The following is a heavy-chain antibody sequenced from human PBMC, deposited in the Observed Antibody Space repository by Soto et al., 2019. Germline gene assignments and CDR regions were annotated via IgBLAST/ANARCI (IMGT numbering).Heavy chain of an antibody. CDR3: ARHADAGSFHNWFDP. D-gene: IGHD2-15*01. V-gene: IGHV1-69*01. CDR2: IIPIFGTA. Sequence: QXQLVQSGAEVKKPGSSVKVSCKASGGTFSTNAIAWVRQXXGQGLEWMGGIIPIFGTANYAQKFQGRVTITADESTSTAYMEMSSLSSEDTAVYYCARHADAGSFHNWFDPWGQGTLVTVSS. CDR1: GGTFSTNA. J-gene: IGHJ5*02.